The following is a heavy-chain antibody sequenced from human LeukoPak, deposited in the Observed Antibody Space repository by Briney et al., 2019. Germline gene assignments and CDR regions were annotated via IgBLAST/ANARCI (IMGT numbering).Heavy chain of an antibody. Sequence: GGSLRLSCAASGFTFSDHYMDWVRQAPGKGLEWVSSISSSSSYIYYADSVKGRFTISRDNAKNSLYLQMNSLRAEDTAVYYCARDPRIAAASDYWGQGTLVTVSS. CDR2: ISSSSSYI. V-gene: IGHV3-21*01. CDR1: GFTFSDHY. D-gene: IGHD6-13*01. CDR3: ARDPRIAAASDY. J-gene: IGHJ4*02.